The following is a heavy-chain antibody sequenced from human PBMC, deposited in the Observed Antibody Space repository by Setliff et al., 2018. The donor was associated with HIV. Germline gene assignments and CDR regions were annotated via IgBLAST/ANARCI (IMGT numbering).Heavy chain of an antibody. Sequence: PSETLSLTCTVSGGSISISDWSWIRQPPGKGLEWIGCIYTSGNTNYDPSLKSRVTISVDTSKNQFSLKLASVTAADTAVYFCARRSDWFDPLGQGTLVTVSS. J-gene: IGHJ5*02. CDR1: GGSISISD. CDR3: ARRSDWFDP. CDR2: IYTSGNT. V-gene: IGHV4-4*09.